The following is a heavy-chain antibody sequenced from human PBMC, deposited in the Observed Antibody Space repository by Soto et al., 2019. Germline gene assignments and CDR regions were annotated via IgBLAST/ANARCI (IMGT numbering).Heavy chain of an antibody. J-gene: IGHJ5*02. CDR1: GGSFSGYY. V-gene: IGHV4-34*01. Sequence: SETLSLTCAVYGGSFSGYYWSWIRQPPGKGLEWIGEINHSGSTNYNPSLKSRVTISVDTSKNQFSLKLSSVTAADTAVYYCASYYYGSGGQNWFDPWGQGTLVTVSS. CDR3: ASYYYGSGGQNWFDP. D-gene: IGHD3-10*01. CDR2: INHSGST.